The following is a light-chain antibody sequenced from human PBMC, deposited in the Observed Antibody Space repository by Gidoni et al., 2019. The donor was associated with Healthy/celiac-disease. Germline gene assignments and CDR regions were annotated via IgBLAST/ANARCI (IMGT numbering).Light chain of an antibody. Sequence: DSVMTQSPLSLPVTPGAPASISCRSSQSLLHSNGYNYLDWYLQKQGHSPQLLIYLGSNRASGVPDRCSGSGSGTDFTLKSSRVEAEDVGVYYGMQALQTPFTFGPGTKVEIK. CDR1: QSLLHSNGYNY. V-gene: IGKV2-28*01. J-gene: IGKJ3*01. CDR3: MQALQTPFT. CDR2: LGS.